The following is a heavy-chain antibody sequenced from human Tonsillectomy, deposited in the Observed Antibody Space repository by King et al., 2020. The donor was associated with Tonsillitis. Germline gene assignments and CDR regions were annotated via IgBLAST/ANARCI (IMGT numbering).Heavy chain of an antibody. D-gene: IGHD2-21*01. Sequence: QLQESGPGLVKPSQTLSLTCTVSGDSMSSGIYFWSWVRQPAGKGLEWIGRIYASGSPNYNPSLKSRITMSVDTSKNQFSLQMSSVTAADTAVYSCARDKLWWGLAFDSWGQGTLVTVSS. CDR1: GDSMSSGIYF. CDR3: ARDKLWWGLAFDS. V-gene: IGHV4-61*02. J-gene: IGHJ4*02. CDR2: IYASGSP.